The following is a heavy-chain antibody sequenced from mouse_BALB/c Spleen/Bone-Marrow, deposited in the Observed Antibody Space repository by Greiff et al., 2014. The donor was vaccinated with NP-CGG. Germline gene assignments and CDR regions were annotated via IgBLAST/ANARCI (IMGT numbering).Heavy chain of an antibody. CDR1: GHTFTDYW. V-gene: IGHV1-69*01. CDR2: IDTSDSYT. J-gene: IGHJ3*01. D-gene: IGHD2-14*01. Sequence: VKLQESGAELVMPGASVKMSCKASGHTFTDYWMHWVKQRPGQGLEWIGAIDTSDSYTSYNQKFKGKATLTVDESSSTAYMQLSSLTSEDSAVYYCARSDYRYDPFAYWGQGTLITVSA. CDR3: ARSDYRYDPFAY.